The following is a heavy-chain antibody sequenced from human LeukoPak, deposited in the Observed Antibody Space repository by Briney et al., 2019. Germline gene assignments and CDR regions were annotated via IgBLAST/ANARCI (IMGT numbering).Heavy chain of an antibody. CDR2: IYTSGST. Sequence: PSETLSLTCTVSGGSISSYYWSWIRQPAGKGLEWIGRIYTSGSTNYNPSLKSRVTMSVDTSKNQFSLKLSSVTAADTAVYYCARQRGYCSSTSCYSFDYWGQGTLVTVSS. CDR1: GGSISSYY. V-gene: IGHV4-4*07. CDR3: ARQRGYCSSTSCYSFDY. J-gene: IGHJ4*02. D-gene: IGHD2-2*01.